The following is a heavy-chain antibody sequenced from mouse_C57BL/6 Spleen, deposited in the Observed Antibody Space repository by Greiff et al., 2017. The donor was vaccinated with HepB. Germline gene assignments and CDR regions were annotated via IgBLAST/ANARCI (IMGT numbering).Heavy chain of an antibody. V-gene: IGHV1-82*01. Sequence: QVQLKESGPELVKPGASVKISCKASGYAFSSSWMNWVKQRPGKGLEWIGRIYPGDGDTNYNGQFKGKATLTADKSSSTAYMQLSSLTSEDSAVYCCARSRLTGLFDYWGQGTTLTVSS. CDR1: GYAFSSSW. J-gene: IGHJ2*01. CDR3: ARSRLTGLFDY. CDR2: IYPGDGDT. D-gene: IGHD4-1*01.